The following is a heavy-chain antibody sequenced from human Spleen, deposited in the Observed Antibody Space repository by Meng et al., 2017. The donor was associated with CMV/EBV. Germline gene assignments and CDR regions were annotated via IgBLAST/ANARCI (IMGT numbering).Heavy chain of an antibody. J-gene: IGHJ6*02. CDR2: ISYDGSNK. Sequence: GESLKISCAASGFTFSSYAMHWVRQAPGKGLEWVAVISYDGSNKYYAYSVKGRFTISRDNSKNTLYLQMNSLRAEDTAVYYCARGGRCSSTSCYTGMTLTYGMDVWSQGTTVTVSS. D-gene: IGHD2-2*02. CDR1: GFTFSSYA. V-gene: IGHV3-30-3*01. CDR3: ARGGRCSSTSCYTGMTLTYGMDV.